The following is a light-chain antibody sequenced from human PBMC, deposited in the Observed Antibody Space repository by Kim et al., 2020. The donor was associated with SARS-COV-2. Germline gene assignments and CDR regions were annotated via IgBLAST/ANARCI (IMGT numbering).Light chain of an antibody. V-gene: IGLV7-46*01. Sequence: GGTVTITCGSSTGAVTSGHYPYWFQQKPGQAPTTLIYDISNKKSWTPARFSGSLLGGKAALTLSGALPEDEADYYCLLQFGGGVRIFGGGTQLTVL. J-gene: IGLJ2*01. CDR2: DIS. CDR1: TGAVTSGHY. CDR3: LLQFGGGVRI.